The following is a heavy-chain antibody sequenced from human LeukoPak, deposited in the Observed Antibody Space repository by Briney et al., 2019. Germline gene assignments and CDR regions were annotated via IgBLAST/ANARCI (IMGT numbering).Heavy chain of an antibody. Sequence: SETLSLTCSVSGGSINSNSFYWGWIRQPPGKGLEWIGSIYYSGSTYYNPSLKSRVTISVDTSKNQFSLKLSSVTAADTAVYYCARDNVYKFDYWGQGTLVTVSS. J-gene: IGHJ4*02. V-gene: IGHV4-39*07. CDR3: ARDNVYKFDY. CDR1: GGSINSNSFY. D-gene: IGHD5/OR15-5a*01. CDR2: IYYSGST.